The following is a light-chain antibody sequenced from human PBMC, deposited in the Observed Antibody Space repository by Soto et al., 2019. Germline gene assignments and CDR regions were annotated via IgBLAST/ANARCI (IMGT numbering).Light chain of an antibody. J-gene: IGLJ3*02. CDR1: SSDVGSYNL. CDR2: EGS. Sequence: QSALTQPASVSGSPGQSITISCTGTSSDVGSYNLVSWYQQHPGKAPKLMIYEGSKRPSGVSNRFSGSKSGNTASLTISGLQAEDEADYYCCSYAGSRVFGGGPKLTGL. CDR3: CSYAGSRV. V-gene: IGLV2-23*01.